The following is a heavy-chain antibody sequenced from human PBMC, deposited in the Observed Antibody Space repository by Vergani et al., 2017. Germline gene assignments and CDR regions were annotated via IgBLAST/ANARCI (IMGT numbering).Heavy chain of an antibody. CDR3: ARPIYDFWSGYSIPPPYFDY. J-gene: IGHJ4*02. V-gene: IGHV3-53*02. Sequence: EVQLVETGGGLIQPGGSLRLSCAASGFTVSSNYMSWVRQAPGKGLEWVSVIYSGGSTYYADSVKGRFTISRDNSKNTLYLQMNSLRAEDTAVYYCARPIYDFWSGYSIPPPYFDYWGQGTLVTVSS. CDR2: IYSGGST. CDR1: GFTVSSNY. D-gene: IGHD3-3*01.